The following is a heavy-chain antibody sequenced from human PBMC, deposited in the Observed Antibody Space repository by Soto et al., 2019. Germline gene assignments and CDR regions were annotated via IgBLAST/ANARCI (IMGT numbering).Heavy chain of an antibody. D-gene: IGHD2-21*01. CDR2: TYYRSKWFH. Sequence: SQTLSLTCAISGDSVSSYSAALNLIMQSPSRGLEWLGRTYYRSKWFHDYAVSVKSRIIINPDTSKNQFSLQLNSVTPEDTAVYYCARAPPVIGANWFDPWGQGTLVTVSS. J-gene: IGHJ5*02. CDR1: GDSVSSYSAA. V-gene: IGHV6-1*01. CDR3: ARAPPVIGANWFDP.